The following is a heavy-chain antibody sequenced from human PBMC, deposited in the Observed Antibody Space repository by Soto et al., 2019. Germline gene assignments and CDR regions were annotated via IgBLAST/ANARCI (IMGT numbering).Heavy chain of an antibody. CDR3: ARDYFYCSGGSCYSADWFDP. D-gene: IGHD2-15*01. CDR1: GGTFSSYA. CDR2: IIPIFGTA. J-gene: IGHJ5*02. V-gene: IGHV1-69*13. Sequence: SVKVSCKASGGTFSSYAISWVRQAPGQGLEWMGGIIPIFGTANYAQKFQGRVTITADESTSTAYMELSSLRSEDTAVYYCARDYFYCSGGSCYSADWFDPWG.